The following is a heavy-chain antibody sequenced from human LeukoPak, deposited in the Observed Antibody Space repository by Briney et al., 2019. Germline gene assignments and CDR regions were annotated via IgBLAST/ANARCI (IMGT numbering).Heavy chain of an antibody. D-gene: IGHD6-6*01. CDR3: AKVISMYSSSPPLDY. CDR1: GFTVSSNY. Sequence: PGGSLRLSCAASGFTVSSNYMSWVRQAPGKGLEWVAVIWYGGSNKYYADSVNGRFTISRDNSKNTLYLQMNSLRAEDTAVYYCAKVISMYSSSPPLDYWGQGTLVTVSS. J-gene: IGHJ4*02. V-gene: IGHV3-30*02. CDR2: IWYGGSNK.